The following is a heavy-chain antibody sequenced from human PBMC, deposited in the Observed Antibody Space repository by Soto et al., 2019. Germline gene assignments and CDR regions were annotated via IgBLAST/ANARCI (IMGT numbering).Heavy chain of an antibody. CDR1: GYTFSNYY. Sequence: KVSCEASGYTFSNYYIHWIRQAPGQGLEWMGIIDPGRDTTTYAQKLQGRVTMTRDTSTSTVYMELSSLTSEDTAVYYCARAGDNSGYYDYWGRGTLVTVSS. CDR2: IDPGRDTT. J-gene: IGHJ4*02. D-gene: IGHD1-26*01. CDR3: ARAGDNSGYYDY. V-gene: IGHV1-46*04.